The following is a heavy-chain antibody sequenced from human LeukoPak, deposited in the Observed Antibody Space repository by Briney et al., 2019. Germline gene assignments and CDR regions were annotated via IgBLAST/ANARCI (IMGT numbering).Heavy chain of an antibody. CDR2: SIPMFGTT. Sequence: SVKVSCKASGGTFRGYGIYWVRQAPGQGLECMGGSIPMFGTTNYAQKFQGRVTITTDDSTSTAYMELSSLASEDTAMYYCAREGINGYSHFDSWGQGTLVTVSS. V-gene: IGHV1-69*05. J-gene: IGHJ4*02. CDR3: AREGINGYSHFDS. CDR1: GGTFRGYG. D-gene: IGHD5-18*01.